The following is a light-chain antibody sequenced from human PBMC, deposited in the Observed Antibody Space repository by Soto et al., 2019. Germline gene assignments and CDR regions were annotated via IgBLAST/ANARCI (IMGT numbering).Light chain of an antibody. Sequence: DIQMTQYPSTLSASVGDRVTLTCRPSQSISSWLAWYQQKPGKAPKLLIYHAYSLESGVPSRFSGSESGTEFTLTINSXQPDDFATYYCQQYNSYPWTFGQGTKVDTK. J-gene: IGKJ1*01. CDR1: QSISSW. V-gene: IGKV1-5*01. CDR3: QQYNSYPWT. CDR2: HAY.